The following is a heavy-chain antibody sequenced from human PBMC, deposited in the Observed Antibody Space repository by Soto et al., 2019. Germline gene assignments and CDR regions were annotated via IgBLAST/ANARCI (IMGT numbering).Heavy chain of an antibody. CDR3: ARGGQFCMDV. J-gene: IGHJ6*02. CDR2: ISTSDDTE. Sequence: GGSLRLSXAVSGFTFSTYSMNWVRQAPGKGLEWVSYISTSDDTEQYADSVKGRFTISRDNAKNSLYLQMNSLRDEHTAVYYCARGGQFCMDVWGQGTTVTVSS. CDR1: GFTFSTYS. V-gene: IGHV3-48*02.